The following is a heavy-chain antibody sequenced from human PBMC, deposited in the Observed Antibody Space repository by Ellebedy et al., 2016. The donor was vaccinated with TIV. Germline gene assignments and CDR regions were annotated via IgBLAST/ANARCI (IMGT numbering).Heavy chain of an antibody. CDR2: INPNSGGT. V-gene: IGHV1-2*02. CDR3: ARLKRDGNWFDP. CDR1: GYTFTGYY. Sequence: ASVKVSCXVSGYTFTGYYMHWVRQAPGQGLEWMGWINPNSGGTNYAQKFQGRVTMTRDTSISTAYMELSRLRSDDTAVYYCARLKRDGNWFDPWGQGTLVTVSS. D-gene: IGHD5-24*01. J-gene: IGHJ5*02.